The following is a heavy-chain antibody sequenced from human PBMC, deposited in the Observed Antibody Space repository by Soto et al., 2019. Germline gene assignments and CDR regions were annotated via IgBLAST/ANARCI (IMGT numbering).Heavy chain of an antibody. J-gene: IGHJ5*02. Sequence: SGGSLRLSCAASGFTFSSYSMNWVRQAPGKGLEWVSYISSSSSTIYYADSVKGRFTISRDNAKNSLYLQMNSLRVEDTAVYYCVRVVAAAGTWGQGALVTVSS. CDR1: GFTFSSYS. D-gene: IGHD6-13*01. CDR2: ISSSSSTI. V-gene: IGHV3-48*01. CDR3: VRVVAAAGT.